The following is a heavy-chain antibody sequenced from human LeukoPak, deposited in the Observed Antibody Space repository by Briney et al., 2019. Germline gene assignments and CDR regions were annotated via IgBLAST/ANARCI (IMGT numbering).Heavy chain of an antibody. CDR2: INHSGST. J-gene: IGHJ4*02. V-gene: IGHV4-4*02. CDR3: ARGSYVWGSYRPKKYYFDY. Sequence: SGTLSLTCVVSGGSISNSNWWGWVRQPPGKGLEWIGEINHSGSTNYNPSLKSRVTISVDTSKNQFSLKLSSVTAADTAVYYCARGSYVWGSYRPKKYYFDYWGQGTLVTVSS. CDR1: GGSISNSNW. D-gene: IGHD3-16*02.